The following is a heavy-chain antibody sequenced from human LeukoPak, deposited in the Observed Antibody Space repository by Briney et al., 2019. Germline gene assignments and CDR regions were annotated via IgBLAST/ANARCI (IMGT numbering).Heavy chain of an antibody. V-gene: IGHV4-59*08. Sequence: SETLFLTCTVSGGSISSYYWSWIRQPPGKGLEWIGYIYYSGSTNYNPSLKSRVTISVDTSKNQFSLKLSSVTAADTAVYYCARGKKTVNLDYWGQGTLVTVSS. J-gene: IGHJ4*02. D-gene: IGHD4-11*01. CDR1: GGSISSYY. CDR3: ARGKKTVNLDY. CDR2: IYYSGST.